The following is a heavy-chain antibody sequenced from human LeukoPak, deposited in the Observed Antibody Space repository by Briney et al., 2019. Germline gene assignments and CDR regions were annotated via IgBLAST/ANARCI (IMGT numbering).Heavy chain of an antibody. V-gene: IGHV3-48*01. J-gene: IGHJ4*02. D-gene: IGHD3-3*01. Sequence: PGGALRLSCAASGFTFSSYWMSWVRQAPGKGLEWVSYISSSSSTIYYADSVKGRFTISRDNAKNSLYLQMNSLRAEDTAVYYCARQYYDFWSGYYPSDYWGQGTLVTVSS. CDR1: GFTFSSYW. CDR2: ISSSSSTI. CDR3: ARQYYDFWSGYYPSDY.